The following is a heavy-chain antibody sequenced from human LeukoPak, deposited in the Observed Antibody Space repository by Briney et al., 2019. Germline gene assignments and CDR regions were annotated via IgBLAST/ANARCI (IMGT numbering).Heavy chain of an antibody. V-gene: IGHV1-69*05. Sequence: GASVKVSCKASGGTFSSYAISWVRQAPGQGLEWMGGIIPIFGTANYAQKFQGRVTITTDESTSTAYMELRSLRSEDTAVYYCASGVTTVTLLHFDYWGQGTLVTVSS. J-gene: IGHJ4*02. CDR1: GGTFSSYA. CDR2: IIPIFGTA. D-gene: IGHD4-11*01. CDR3: ASGVTTVTLLHFDY.